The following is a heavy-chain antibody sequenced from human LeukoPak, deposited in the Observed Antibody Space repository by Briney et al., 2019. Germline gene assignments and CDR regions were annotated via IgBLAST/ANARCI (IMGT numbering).Heavy chain of an antibody. D-gene: IGHD6-13*01. J-gene: IGHJ4*02. V-gene: IGHV1-18*01. CDR2: ISGYNGNT. CDR1: GCMFSSYV. CDR3: ARGAPGSSQDY. Sequence: GASVKVSCKASGCMFSSYVINWVRQAPGQGLEWMGWISGYNGNTNYAQKLQGRVTMTTDTSTSTVYMELRSLRSDDTAVYYCARGAPGSSQDYWGQGTLVTVSS.